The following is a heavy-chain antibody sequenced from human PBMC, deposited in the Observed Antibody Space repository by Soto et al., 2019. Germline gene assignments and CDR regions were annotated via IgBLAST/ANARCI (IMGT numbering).Heavy chain of an antibody. J-gene: IGHJ6*02. CDR3: AKERGRNRNFAMDV. V-gene: IGHV3-30*18. D-gene: IGHD1-1*01. CDR2: ISYDGSFV. CDR1: GLTFIDYG. Sequence: PGWSLRLSCVVSGLTFIDYGFHWFRQAPGKGLDWVAAISYDGSFVYYADSVRGRFTISRDNSRNTLDLQMNTLRHEDTAVYYCAKERGRNRNFAMDVWGQGTSVTVSS.